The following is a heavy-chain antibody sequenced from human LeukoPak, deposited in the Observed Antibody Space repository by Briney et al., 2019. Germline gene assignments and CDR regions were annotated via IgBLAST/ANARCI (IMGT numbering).Heavy chain of an antibody. CDR3: ARISLKDYYYYYMDV. J-gene: IGHJ6*03. Sequence: SETLSLTCTVSGGSISSSNYYWAWIRQPPGKGLEWIANIFYTGSTYYNPSLKSRVTISVDTSKNQFSLKLSSVTAADTAVYYCARISLKDYYYYYMDVWGKGTTVTISS. V-gene: IGHV4-39*07. CDR1: GGSISSSNYY. CDR2: IFYTGST.